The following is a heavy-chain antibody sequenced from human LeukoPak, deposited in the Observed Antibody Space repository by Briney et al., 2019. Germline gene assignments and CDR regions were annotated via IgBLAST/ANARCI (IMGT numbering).Heavy chain of an antibody. CDR3: AKDRLAYCGGDCYSGEGDFDY. D-gene: IGHD2-21*01. CDR1: GFTVSSNY. CDR2: IYSGGST. V-gene: IGHV3-66*01. J-gene: IGHJ4*02. Sequence: PGGSLRLSCAASGFTVSSNYMSWVRQAPGKGLEWVSVIYSGGSTYYADSVKGRFTISRDISKNTLYLQMNSLRAEDTAVYYCAKDRLAYCGGDCYSGEGDFDYWGQGTLVTVSS.